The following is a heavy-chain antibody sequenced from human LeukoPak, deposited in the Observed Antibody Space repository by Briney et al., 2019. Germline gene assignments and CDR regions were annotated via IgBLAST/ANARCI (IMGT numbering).Heavy chain of an antibody. CDR3: ARDANLYYYDSSGYYWSYFDY. V-gene: IGHV4-59*01. D-gene: IGHD3-22*01. CDR2: IYYSGST. Sequence: SETLSLTCTVSGGSISSYYWSWIRQPPEKGLEWIGYIYYSGSTNYNPSLKSRVTISVDTSKNQFSLKLSSVTAADTAVYYCARDANLYYYDSSGYYWSYFDYWGQGTLVTVSS. CDR1: GGSISSYY. J-gene: IGHJ4*02.